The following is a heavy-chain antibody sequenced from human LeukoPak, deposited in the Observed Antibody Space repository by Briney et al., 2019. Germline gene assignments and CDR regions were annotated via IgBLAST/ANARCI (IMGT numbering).Heavy chain of an antibody. CDR2: INPSGGST. CDR3: ARETVAGTTTISQAFDY. D-gene: IGHD2-15*01. CDR1: GYTFTSYY. J-gene: IGHJ4*02. V-gene: IGHV1-46*03. Sequence: ASVKVSCKASGYTFTSYYMHWVRQAPGQGLEWMGIINPSGGSTSYAQKFQGRVTMTRDTSTSTVYMELSSLRSEDTAVYYCARETVAGTTTISQAFDYWGQGTLVTVSS.